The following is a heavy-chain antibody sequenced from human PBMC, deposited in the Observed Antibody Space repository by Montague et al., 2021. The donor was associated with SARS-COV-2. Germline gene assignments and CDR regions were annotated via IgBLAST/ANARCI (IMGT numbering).Heavy chain of an antibody. J-gene: IGHJ3*02. V-gene: IGHV4-61*05. Sequence: SETLSLTCTVTGGPISGSSDYWGWIRQSPGKGLEWIGYIYNSGSTNYNPSLTSRVTISVDTSKNQFSLKLSSVAAADTAAYYCARVGRGSSWYEVAFDIWGQGTVVTVSS. D-gene: IGHD6-13*01. CDR2: IYNSGST. CDR3: ARVGRGSSWYEVAFDI. CDR1: GGPISGSSDY.